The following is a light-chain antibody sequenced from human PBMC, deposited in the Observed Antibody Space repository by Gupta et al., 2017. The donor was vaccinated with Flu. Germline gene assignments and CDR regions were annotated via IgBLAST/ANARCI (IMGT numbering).Light chain of an antibody. CDR1: TSDIGSYEY. CDR2: DVT. CDR3: SSYGGESNCVV. Sequence: QSALTQPPSASGSLGQSVTISCTGTTSDIGSYEYVAWYQQHPGRAPKLIIYDVTERPSGVPDRFSGSKSGETASLTVSGLQADDEADYYCSSYGGESNCVVFGGGTKLTVL. V-gene: IGLV2-8*01. J-gene: IGLJ2*01.